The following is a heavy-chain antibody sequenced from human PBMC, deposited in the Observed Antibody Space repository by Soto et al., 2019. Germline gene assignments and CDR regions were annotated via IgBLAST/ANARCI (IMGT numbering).Heavy chain of an antibody. CDR3: ARGSTTEKVDS. CDR1: GASISSSY. CDR2: IHNSGST. Sequence: PSETLSLTCTVSGASISSSYWSWIRQPPGKGLEWIGYIHNSGSTNNNPSLRSRVTISADTSMNQFSLALTSVTAADTAIYYCARGSTTEKVDSWGQGILVTVSS. V-gene: IGHV4-4*09. J-gene: IGHJ4*02.